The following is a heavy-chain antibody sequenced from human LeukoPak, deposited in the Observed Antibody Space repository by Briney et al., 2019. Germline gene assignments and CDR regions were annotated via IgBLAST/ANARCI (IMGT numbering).Heavy chain of an antibody. D-gene: IGHD3-10*01. CDR3: ARTRFGDQGSRIDF. CDR2: IDWDDDK. J-gene: IGHJ4*02. CDR1: GFSLTTSGMC. Sequence: SGPTLVNPTQTLTLTCTFSGFSLTTSGMCVSWIRQPPGKALEWLARIDWDDDKFYSTSPKTRLTISKDTSKNQVVLTMTNMDPVDTATYYCARTRFGDQGSRIDFWGQGTLVTVSS. V-gene: IGHV2-70*17.